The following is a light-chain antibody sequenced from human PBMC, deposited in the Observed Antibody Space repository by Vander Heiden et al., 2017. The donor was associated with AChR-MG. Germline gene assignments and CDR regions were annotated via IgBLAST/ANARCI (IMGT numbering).Light chain of an antibody. CDR2: AAS. CDR3: QQVHSYPYT. J-gene: IGKJ2*01. CDR1: QTVRTW. Sequence: DIQMTQSPSAMSASVGDRVTITCRASQTVRTWLAWYQQKPGKAPKLLIYAASTLESEVPSRFSGSGSGTDFTLTISGLQPDDFASYYCQQVHSYPYTFGQGTKLEIK. V-gene: IGKV1-5*03.